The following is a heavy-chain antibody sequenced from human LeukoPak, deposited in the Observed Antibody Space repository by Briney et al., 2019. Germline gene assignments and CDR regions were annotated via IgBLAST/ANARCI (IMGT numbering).Heavy chain of an antibody. CDR1: GYTFTSYG. J-gene: IGHJ5*02. CDR2: ISAYNGNT. CDR3: VGYSSSWYLWFDP. D-gene: IGHD6-13*01. Sequence: ASVTVSCKASGYTFTSYGISWVRLAPGQGLEWMGWISAYNGNTNYAQKLQGRVTMTTDTSTSTAYMELRSLRSDDTAVYYCVGYSSSWYLWFDPWGQGTLVTVSS. V-gene: IGHV1-18*01.